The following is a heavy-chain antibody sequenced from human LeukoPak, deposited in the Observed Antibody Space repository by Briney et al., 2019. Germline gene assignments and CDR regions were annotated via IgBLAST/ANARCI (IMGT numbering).Heavy chain of an antibody. CDR1: GFTFSTYS. CDR3: ASDGDYGY. CDR2: ISSSSGTI. D-gene: IGHD4-17*01. J-gene: IGHJ4*02. Sequence: GGSLRLSCAASGFTFSTYSMNWVRQAPGKGLEWVSYISSSSGTIYYADSVKGRFTISRDNAKNSLYLQMNSLRAEDTAVYYCASDGDYGYWGQGTLVTVSS. V-gene: IGHV3-48*01.